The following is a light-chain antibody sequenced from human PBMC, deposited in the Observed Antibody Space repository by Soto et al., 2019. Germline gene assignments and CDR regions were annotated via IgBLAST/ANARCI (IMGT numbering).Light chain of an antibody. V-gene: IGKV3-15*01. Sequence: EKLMSKSPATLSVSPGEIVTLSCGSIQNIHNHMSWFLQKPGQTPRLLIYDAIIRAADVPARFSGSWSGTEFTLTINSLQSEDFEVYYCQQYDAGPLTFGGGTKVDIQ. J-gene: IGKJ4*01. CDR2: DAI. CDR1: QNIHNH. CDR3: QQYDAGPLT.